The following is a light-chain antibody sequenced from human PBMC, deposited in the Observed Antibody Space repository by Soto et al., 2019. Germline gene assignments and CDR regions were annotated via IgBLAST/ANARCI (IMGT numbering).Light chain of an antibody. CDR2: DVS. CDR3: ISYTSSSALEV. CDR1: SSDVGGYNY. V-gene: IGLV2-14*03. Sequence: QSALTQPASVSGSPGQSITISCSGTSSDVGGYNYVSWYQQHPGKAPKLMIYDVSHRPSGVSNRFSGSKSGNTASLTISGLQAEDEADYYCISYTSSSALEVFGTGTQLTVL. J-gene: IGLJ1*01.